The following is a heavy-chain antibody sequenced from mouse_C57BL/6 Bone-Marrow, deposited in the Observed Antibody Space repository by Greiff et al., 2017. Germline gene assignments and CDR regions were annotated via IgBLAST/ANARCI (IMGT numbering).Heavy chain of an antibody. J-gene: IGHJ3*01. CDR1: GYTFTSYW. CDR3: ARYPLDYYGSSWFAY. Sequence: LQQPGASVKLSCKASGYTFTSYWMHWVKQRPGRGLEWIGRIDPNSGGTKYNEKFKSKATLTVDKPSSTAYMQLSSLTSEDSAVYYCARYPLDYYGSSWFAYWGQGTLVTVSA. CDR2: IDPNSGGT. V-gene: IGHV1-72*01. D-gene: IGHD1-1*01.